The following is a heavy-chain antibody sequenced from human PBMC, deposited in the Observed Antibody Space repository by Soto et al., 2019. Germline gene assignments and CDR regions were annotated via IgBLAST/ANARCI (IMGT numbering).Heavy chain of an antibody. CDR3: ARCDLSYSYYYYYGMDV. Sequence: ASVKVSCKASGYTFTSYDINWVRQATGQGLEWMGWMNPNSGNTGYAQKFQGRVTMTRNTSISTAYMELSSLRSEDTAVYYCARCDLSYSYYYYYGMDVWGKGTTVTVSS. D-gene: IGHD1-26*01. CDR1: GYTFTSYD. CDR2: MNPNSGNT. J-gene: IGHJ6*04. V-gene: IGHV1-8*01.